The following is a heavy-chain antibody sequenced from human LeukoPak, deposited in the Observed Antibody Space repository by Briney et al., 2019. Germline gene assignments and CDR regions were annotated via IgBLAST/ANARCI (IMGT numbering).Heavy chain of an antibody. Sequence: GGSLRLSCAASGFTFSSYAMSWVRQAPGKGLEWVSAISGSGGSTYYADSVKGRFTISRDNPKNTIYLQMNSLRAEDTAVYYCAKEEQQWLVPHFDYWGQGTLVTVSS. V-gene: IGHV3-23*01. CDR1: GFTFSSYA. D-gene: IGHD6-19*01. CDR2: ISGSGGST. CDR3: AKEEQQWLVPHFDY. J-gene: IGHJ4*02.